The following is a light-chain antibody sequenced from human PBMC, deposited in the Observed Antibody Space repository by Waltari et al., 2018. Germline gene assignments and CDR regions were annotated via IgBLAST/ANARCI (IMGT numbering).Light chain of an antibody. Sequence: IQLTQSPSSLSASVGDRVTITCRSSHGISSYLAWYQQEPGKAPKLLIYAASTLQSGVPSRFSGSGSGTDFTLTISSLQPEDFATYYCQHLNSYPLTFGQGTRLEV. V-gene: IGKV1-9*01. CDR1: HGISSY. CDR2: AAS. J-gene: IGKJ5*01. CDR3: QHLNSYPLT.